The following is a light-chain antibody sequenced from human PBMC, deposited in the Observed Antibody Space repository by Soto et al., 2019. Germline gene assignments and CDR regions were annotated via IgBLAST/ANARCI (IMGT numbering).Light chain of an antibody. Sequence: SYELTQPPSVSVAPGKTARITCGGNYIGTKSVHWYRRKPGQAPVLVIYYDSGRPSGIPERFSGSNSENTATLTISRVEAGDEADYYCQVWDSSSDHVVFGGGTKLTVL. V-gene: IGLV3-21*04. J-gene: IGLJ2*01. CDR3: QVWDSSSDHVV. CDR1: YIGTKS. CDR2: YDS.